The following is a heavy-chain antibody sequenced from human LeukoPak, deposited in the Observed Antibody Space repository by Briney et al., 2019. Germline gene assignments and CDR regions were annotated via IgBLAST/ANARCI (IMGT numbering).Heavy chain of an antibody. J-gene: IGHJ6*03. CDR1: GGSISSGGYY. CDR2: IYYSGST. D-gene: IGHD4-11*01. V-gene: IGHV4-31*03. CDR3: ARAALTSVTAYYYYYYMDV. Sequence: PSQTLSLTCTVSGGSISSGGYYWSWIRQHPGKGLEWIGYIYYSGSTYYNPSLKSRVTISVDTSKNQFSLELRSVTAADTAVYYCARAALTSVTAYYYYYYMDVWGKGTTVTVSS.